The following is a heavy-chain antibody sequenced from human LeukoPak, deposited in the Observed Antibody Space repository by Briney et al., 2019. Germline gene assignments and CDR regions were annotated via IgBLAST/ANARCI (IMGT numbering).Heavy chain of an antibody. CDR3: ARGKYYFDY. V-gene: IGHV4-59*01. CDR2: MYYSGNT. CDR1: VDPISGYY. J-gene: IGHJ4*02. Sequence: PSETLSLTCTVSVDPISGYYWSWIRQPPGKGLEWIGYMYYSGNTNYNPSLKSRLTTSLDTSKNQFSLKLSSVTAADTAVYYCARGKYYFDYWGQGTLVTVSS.